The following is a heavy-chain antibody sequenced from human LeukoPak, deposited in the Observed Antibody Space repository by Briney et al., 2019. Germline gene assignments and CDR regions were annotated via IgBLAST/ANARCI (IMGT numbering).Heavy chain of an antibody. CDR2: ISGSGGST. Sequence: PGGSLRLSCAASGFTFSSYGMSWVRQAPGKGLEWVSAISGSGGSTYYADSVKGRFTISRDNSKNTLYLQMNSLRAEDTAVYYCAKVPKHHTTYYYGSGSCPFFDYWGQGTLVTVSS. CDR1: GFTFSSYG. V-gene: IGHV3-23*01. D-gene: IGHD3-10*01. J-gene: IGHJ4*02. CDR3: AKVPKHHTTYYYGSGSCPFFDY.